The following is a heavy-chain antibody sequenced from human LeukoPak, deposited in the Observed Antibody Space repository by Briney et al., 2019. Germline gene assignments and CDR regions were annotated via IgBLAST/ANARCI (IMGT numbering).Heavy chain of an antibody. J-gene: IGHJ6*02. V-gene: IGHV1-18*01. D-gene: IGHD2-2*01. CDR1: GYTFTSYG. Sequence: GASVKVSCKASGYTFTSYGISWVRQAPGQGLEWMGWISAYNGNTNYAQKLQGRVTMTTDTSTSTAYMELRSLRSDDTAVYYCASAVLGYCSSTSCYYYYGTDVWCQGTTVTVSS. CDR3: ASAVLGYCSSTSCYYYYGTDV. CDR2: ISAYNGNT.